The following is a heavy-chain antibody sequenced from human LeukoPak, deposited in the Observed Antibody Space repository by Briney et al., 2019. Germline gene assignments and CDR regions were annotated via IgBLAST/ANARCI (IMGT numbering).Heavy chain of an antibody. CDR2: ISITSRTT. D-gene: IGHD3/OR15-3a*01. Sequence: SGGSLRLSCAASGFTFTTYSMNWVRQAPGKGLEWVSYISITSRTTYYADSVKGRFTISRDSAKNSLYLQMNSLRAEDTAVYYCARHKDWTFDYWGQGTLVTVSS. J-gene: IGHJ4*02. CDR3: ARHKDWTFDY. V-gene: IGHV3-48*01. CDR1: GFTFTTYS.